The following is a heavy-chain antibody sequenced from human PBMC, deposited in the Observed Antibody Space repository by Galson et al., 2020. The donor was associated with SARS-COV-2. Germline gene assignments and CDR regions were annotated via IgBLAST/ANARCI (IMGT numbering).Heavy chain of an antibody. CDR1: GFTFSSYA. CDR2: ILYDGSNQ. Sequence: TGGSLRLSCAASGFTFSSYAMHWVRQAPGKGLESVALILYDGSNQYYADSVKGRFTISRDNSKNTLYVQMNSLRAEDTALYYCARDGHYYGSARFDYWGQGTLVTVSS. D-gene: IGHD3-10*01. CDR3: ARDGHYYGSARFDY. J-gene: IGHJ4*02. V-gene: IGHV3-30*04.